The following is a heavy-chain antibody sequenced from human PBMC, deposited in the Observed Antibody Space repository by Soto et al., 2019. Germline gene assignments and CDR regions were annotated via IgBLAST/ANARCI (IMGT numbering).Heavy chain of an antibody. CDR1: GGSISSGGYS. CDR2: IYHSGST. D-gene: IGHD4-4*01. V-gene: IGHV4-30-2*01. CDR3: ARGRNDYSIAPGTRENCFDP. Sequence: PSETLSLTCAVSGGSISSGGYSWSWIRQPPGKGLEWTGYIYHSGSTYYNPSLKSRVTISVDRSKNQFSLKLSSVTAADTAVYYCARGRNDYSIAPGTRENCFDPWGQGTLVTVSS. J-gene: IGHJ5*02.